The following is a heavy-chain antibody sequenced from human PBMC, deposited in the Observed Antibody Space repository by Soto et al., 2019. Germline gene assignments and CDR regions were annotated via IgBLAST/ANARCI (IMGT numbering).Heavy chain of an antibody. CDR2: IYSGGST. D-gene: IGHD4-17*01. CDR3: AREQNYGVNYY. J-gene: IGHJ4*02. CDR1: GFSVGSNY. V-gene: IGHV3-53*01. Sequence: GGSLRLSCAASGFSVGSNYMSWVRQAPGKGLEWVSVIYSGGSTYYADSVKGRFTISRDNSKNTLYLQMNSLRAEDTAVYYCAREQNYGVNYYWGQGTLVTVSS.